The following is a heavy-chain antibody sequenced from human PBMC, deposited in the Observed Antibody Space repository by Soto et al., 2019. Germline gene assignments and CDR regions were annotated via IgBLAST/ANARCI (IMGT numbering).Heavy chain of an antibody. V-gene: IGHV3-48*01. CDR1: GFTFSSYS. CDR3: ASSRSVHDYSSEFPSDYYYYYMDV. J-gene: IGHJ6*03. CDR2: ISSSSSTI. D-gene: IGHD4-4*01. Sequence: GGSLRLSCAASGFTFSSYSMNWVRQAPGKGLEWVSYISSSSSTIYYADSVKGRFTISRDNAKNSLYLQMNSLRAEDTAVYYCASSRSVHDYSSEFPSDYYYYYMDVWGKGTTVTVSS.